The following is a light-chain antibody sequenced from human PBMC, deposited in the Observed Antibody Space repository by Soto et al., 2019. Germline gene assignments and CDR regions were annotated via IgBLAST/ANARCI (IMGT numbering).Light chain of an antibody. Sequence: VVTQEPSFSVSPGGTVTLTCGLSSGSVSTTYYPSWYQQTPGQAPRTLIYSTNTRSSGVPDRFSGSILGNKAALTITGAQADDEADYYCVLYMSSGISVFGGGTKVTVL. CDR3: VLYMSSGISV. J-gene: IGLJ3*02. CDR2: STN. CDR1: SGSVSTTYY. V-gene: IGLV8-61*01.